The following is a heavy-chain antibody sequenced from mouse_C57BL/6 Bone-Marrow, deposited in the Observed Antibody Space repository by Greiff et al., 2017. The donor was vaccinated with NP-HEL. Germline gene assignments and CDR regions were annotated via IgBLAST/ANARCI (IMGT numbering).Heavy chain of an antibody. D-gene: IGHD1-1*01. J-gene: IGHJ2*01. CDR2: IYPGDGDT. CDR1: GYAFSSSW. CDR3: ARQYYGSSYSFDY. V-gene: IGHV1-82*01. Sequence: QVQLKQSGPELVKPGASVKISCKASGYAFSSSWMNWVKQRPGKGLEWIGRIYPGDGDTNYNGKFKGKATLTADKSSSTAYMQLSSLTSEDSAVYFCARQYYGSSYSFDYWGQGTTLTVSS.